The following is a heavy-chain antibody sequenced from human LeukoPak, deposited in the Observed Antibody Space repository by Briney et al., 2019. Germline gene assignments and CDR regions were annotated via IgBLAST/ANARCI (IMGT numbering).Heavy chain of an antibody. D-gene: IGHD4-17*01. V-gene: IGHV4-59*01. J-gene: IGHJ6*04. CDR1: GGSISSYY. Sequence: SETLSLTCTVSGGSISSYYWSWIRQPPGKGLEWIGYIYYGGSTNYNPSLKSRVTISVDTSKNQFSLKLSSVTAADTAVYYCAREGRTVTSYYYYGMDVWGKGTTVTVSS. CDR2: IYYGGST. CDR3: AREGRTVTSYYYYGMDV.